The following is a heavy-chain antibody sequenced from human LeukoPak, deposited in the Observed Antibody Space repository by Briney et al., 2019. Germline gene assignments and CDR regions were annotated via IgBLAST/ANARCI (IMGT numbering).Heavy chain of an antibody. CDR3: ARRAIAEDGTSTGEIDY. CDR1: GGSISSSSYY. CDR2: IYYSGST. D-gene: IGHD6-13*01. V-gene: IGHV4-39*01. Sequence: SETLSLTCTVSGGSISSSSYYWGWIRQPPGKGLEWIGSIYYSGSTYYNPSLKSRVTISVDTSKNQFSLKLSSVTAADTAVYYCARRAIAEDGTSTGEIDYWGQGTLVTVSS. J-gene: IGHJ4*02.